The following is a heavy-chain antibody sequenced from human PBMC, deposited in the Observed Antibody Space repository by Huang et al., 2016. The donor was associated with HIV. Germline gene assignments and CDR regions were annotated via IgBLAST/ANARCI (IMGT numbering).Heavy chain of an antibody. CDR2: INHSGST. J-gene: IGHJ4*02. V-gene: IGHV4-34*01. Sequence: QVQLQQWGAGLLKPSETLSLTCAVYGGSFSGYYWSWIRQPPGKGLEWNGEINHSGSTNYNPSLKSRVTISVDTSKNQFSLKLSSVTAADTAVYYCARRRMGYGGAPFDYWGQGTLVTVSS. D-gene: IGHD4-17*01. CDR1: GGSFSGYY. CDR3: ARRRMGYGGAPFDY.